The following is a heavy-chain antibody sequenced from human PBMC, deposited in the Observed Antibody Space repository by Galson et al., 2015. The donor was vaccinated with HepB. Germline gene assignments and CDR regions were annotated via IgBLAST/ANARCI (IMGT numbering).Heavy chain of an antibody. D-gene: IGHD6-13*01. CDR1: GFTFSNAW. CDR2: IKSKTDGGTT. J-gene: IGHJ2*01. Sequence: SLRLSCAASGFTFSNAWMSWVRQAPGKGLEWVGRIKSKTDGGTTDYAAPVKGRFTISRDDSKNTLYLQMNSLKTEDTAVYYCTTRSPIAAAGQGVYWYFDLWGRGTLVTVSS. CDR3: TTRSPIAAAGQGVYWYFDL. V-gene: IGHV3-15*01.